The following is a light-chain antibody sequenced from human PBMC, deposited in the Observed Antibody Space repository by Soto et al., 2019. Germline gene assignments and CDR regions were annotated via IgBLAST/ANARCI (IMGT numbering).Light chain of an antibody. CDR3: QQYGSSGT. Sequence: IVLTQSPGTLSLSPGERATLSCRASQSVSNNYLAWYQQKPGQAPRLLTHGASNRATGIPDRFSGSGSGTDFTLTISRLEPEDFAVYYCQQYGSSGTFGQGTKVDIK. V-gene: IGKV3-20*01. CDR1: QSVSNNY. J-gene: IGKJ1*01. CDR2: GAS.